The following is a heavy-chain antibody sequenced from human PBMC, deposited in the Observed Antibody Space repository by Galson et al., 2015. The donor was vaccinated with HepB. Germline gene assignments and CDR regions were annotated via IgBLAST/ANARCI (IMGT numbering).Heavy chain of an antibody. CDR3: ARVDTAMALYYFDY. CDR2: VIPIFGTA. V-gene: IGHV1-69*05. Sequence: SVKVSCKASGVTFSSYAISWARQAPGQGLEWMGGVIPIFGTANYAQKFQGRVTMTRNKSISTAYMELSSLRSEDTAVYYCARVDTAMALYYFDYWGQGTLVTVSS. CDR1: GVTFSSYA. J-gene: IGHJ4*02. D-gene: IGHD5-18*01.